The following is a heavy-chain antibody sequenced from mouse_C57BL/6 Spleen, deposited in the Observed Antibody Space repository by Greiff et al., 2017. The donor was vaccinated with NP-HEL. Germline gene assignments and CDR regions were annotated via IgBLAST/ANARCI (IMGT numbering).Heavy chain of an antibody. J-gene: IGHJ2*01. CDR3: ARGKVVTTFDY. CDR2: ISYSGGT. V-gene: IGHV3-1*01. CDR1: GYSITSGYD. Sequence: EVQRVESGPGMVKPSQSLSLTCTVTGYSITSGYDWHWIRHFPGNKLEWMGYISYSGGTNYNPSLKSRISITHDTSKNHFFLKLNSVTTEDTATYYCARGKVVTTFDYWGQGTTLTVSS. D-gene: IGHD2-2*01.